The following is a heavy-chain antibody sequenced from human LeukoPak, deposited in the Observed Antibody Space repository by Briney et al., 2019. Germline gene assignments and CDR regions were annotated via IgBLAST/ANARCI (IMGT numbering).Heavy chain of an antibody. CDR1: GFTFSSYG. CDR2: ISYDGSNK. CDR3: AKDQGGHIVATALDY. Sequence: PGRSLSLSCAASGFTFSSYGMHWVRQAPGKGLEWVAVISYDGSNKYYADSVKGRFTISRDNSKNTLYLQMNSLRAEDTAVYYCAKDQGGHIVATALDYWGQGTLVTVSS. D-gene: IGHD5-12*01. J-gene: IGHJ4*02. V-gene: IGHV3-30*18.